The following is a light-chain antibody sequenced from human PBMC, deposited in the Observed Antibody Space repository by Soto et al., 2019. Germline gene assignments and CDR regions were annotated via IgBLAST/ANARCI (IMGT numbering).Light chain of an antibody. CDR1: SSNIGKNF. CDR3: AAWDHSVTGRVL. J-gene: IGLJ2*01. V-gene: IGLV1-47*01. CDR2: RND. Sequence: QAVVTQPPSVSGTPGQRVTISCSGGSSNIGKNFVYWYQQLPGAAPKVLIYRNDQRPSGVPDRFSGSKSGTSGSLAISGLQSEDEADYYCAAWDHSVTGRVLFGGGTKLTVL.